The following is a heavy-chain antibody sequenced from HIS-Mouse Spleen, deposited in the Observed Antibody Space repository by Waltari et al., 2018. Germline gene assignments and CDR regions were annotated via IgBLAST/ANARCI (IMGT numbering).Heavy chain of an antibody. CDR2: IYYSGST. CDR1: GGSISSSSYY. J-gene: IGHJ4*02. Sequence: QLQLQESGPGLVKPSETLSLTCTVSGGSISSSSYYWGWLRQPPGKGLEWIGSIYYSGSTYYNPSLKSRVTISVDTSKNQFSLKLSSVTAADTAVYYCARPPLLTGEYYFDYWGQGTLVTVSS. D-gene: IGHD7-27*01. CDR3: ARPPLLTGEYYFDY. V-gene: IGHV4-39*01.